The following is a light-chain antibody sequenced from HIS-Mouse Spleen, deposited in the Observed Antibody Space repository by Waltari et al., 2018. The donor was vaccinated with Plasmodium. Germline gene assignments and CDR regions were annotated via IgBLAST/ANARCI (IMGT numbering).Light chain of an antibody. CDR1: QSVSSN. CDR3: QQYNNWSFT. Sequence: EIVMTQSPATLSVSPGERATLSCRASQSVSSNLAGYQQKPGQAPRLLIHGASTRATGIPARFSGSGSGTEFTLTISSLQSEDVAVYYCQQYNNWSFTFGPGTKVDIK. J-gene: IGKJ3*01. CDR2: GAS. V-gene: IGKV3-15*01.